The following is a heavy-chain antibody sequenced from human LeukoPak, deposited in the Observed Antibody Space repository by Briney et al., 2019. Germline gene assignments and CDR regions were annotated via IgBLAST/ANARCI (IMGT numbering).Heavy chain of an antibody. CDR3: ARVTVVTLNFDY. CDR1: GYSISSGYY. Sequence: PSETLSLTCTVSGYSISSGYYWGWIRQPPGKGLEWIGSIYHSGSTYYNPSLKSRVTILVDTSKNQFSLKLSSVTAADTAVYYCARVTVVTLNFDYWGQGTLVTVSS. D-gene: IGHD4-23*01. J-gene: IGHJ4*02. CDR2: IYHSGST. V-gene: IGHV4-38-2*02.